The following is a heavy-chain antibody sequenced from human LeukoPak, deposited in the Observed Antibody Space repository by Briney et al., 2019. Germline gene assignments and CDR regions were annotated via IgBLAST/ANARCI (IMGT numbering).Heavy chain of an antibody. V-gene: IGHV5-51*01. D-gene: IGHD5-18*01. CDR2: VYPGDSDT. CDR3: ASPRGYSYGYGMDV. CDR1: AYSFTSYC. J-gene: IGHJ6*02. Sequence: GESLKSPSKAAAYSFTSYCIGCGRQLPGKGLQWMGTVYPGDSDTRYSPSFQGQVTISADKSISTAYLQWSSLKASDTAMYYCASPRGYSYGYGMDVWGQGTTVTVSS.